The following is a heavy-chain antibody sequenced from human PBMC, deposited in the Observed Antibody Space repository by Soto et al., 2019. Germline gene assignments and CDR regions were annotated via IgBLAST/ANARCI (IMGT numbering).Heavy chain of an antibody. V-gene: IGHV1-69*13. CDR1: GGPFRSYA. Sequence: SVKVSCKASGGPFRSYAISWVRQAPGQGLEWMGGIIPIFGTANFAQKFQGRVTITADESTSTAYMELSSLRSEDTAVYYCARAAGSYYPGSFDYWGQGTLVTVSS. CDR2: IIPIFGTA. J-gene: IGHJ4*02. CDR3: ARAAGSYYPGSFDY. D-gene: IGHD1-26*01.